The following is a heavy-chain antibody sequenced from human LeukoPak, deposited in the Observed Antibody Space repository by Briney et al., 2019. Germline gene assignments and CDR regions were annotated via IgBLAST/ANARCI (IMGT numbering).Heavy chain of an antibody. V-gene: IGHV1-3*01. CDR2: INAGNGNT. CDR3: ARVRVGALFDY. J-gene: IGHJ4*02. D-gene: IGHD1-26*01. CDR1: GGTFSSYA. Sequence: ASVKVSCKASGGTFSSYAISWVRQAPGQRLEWMGWINAGNGNTKYSQKFQGRVTITRDTSASTAYMELSSLRSEDTAVYYCARVRVGALFDYWGQGTLVTVSS.